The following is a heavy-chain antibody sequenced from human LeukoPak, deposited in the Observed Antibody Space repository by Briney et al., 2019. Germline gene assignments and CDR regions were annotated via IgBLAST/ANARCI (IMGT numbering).Heavy chain of an antibody. D-gene: IGHD3-9*01. CDR1: GYTFTSYY. CDR3: ASGYDILTGYYIFDY. CDR2: INPSGGST. Sequence: GASVKVSCKASGYTFTSYYMHWVRQAPGQGLEWMGIINPSGGSTSYAQKFQGRVTMTRDMSTSTVYMELSRLRSDDTAVYYCASGYDILTGYYIFDYWGQGTLVTVSS. V-gene: IGHV1-46*01. J-gene: IGHJ4*02.